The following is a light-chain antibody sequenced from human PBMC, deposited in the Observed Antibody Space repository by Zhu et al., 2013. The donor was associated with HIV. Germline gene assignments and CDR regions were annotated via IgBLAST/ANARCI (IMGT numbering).Light chain of an antibody. J-gene: IGKJ5*01. CDR3: QQRSNWPPIT. CDR2: DAS. Sequence: EIVLTQSPATLSLSPGERATLSCRASQSVNSYLAWYQQKPGQAPRLLIYDASNRATGTPARFSGSGSGTDFTLTISSLEPEDFAVYYCQQRSNWPPITFGQGTRLEIK. V-gene: IGKV3-11*01. CDR1: QSVNSY.